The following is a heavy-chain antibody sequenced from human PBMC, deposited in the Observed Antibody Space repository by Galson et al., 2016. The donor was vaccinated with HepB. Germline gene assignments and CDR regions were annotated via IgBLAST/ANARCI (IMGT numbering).Heavy chain of an antibody. J-gene: IGHJ3*01. V-gene: IGHV6-1*01. CDR3: ARDGPATHDAFDF. CDR1: GDSVSSNIDA. Sequence: CAISGDSVSSNIDAWNWIRQSPSRGLEWLGRTYYRSQWYVDYAVSVKSRININPDTSKHQFSLHLTSVTPEDTAVYYCARDGPATHDAFDFWGQGTMVTVAA. CDR2: TYYRSQWYV.